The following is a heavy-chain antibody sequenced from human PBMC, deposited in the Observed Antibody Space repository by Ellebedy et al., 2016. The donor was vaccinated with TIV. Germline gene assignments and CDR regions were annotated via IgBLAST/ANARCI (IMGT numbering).Heavy chain of an antibody. CDR3: ARTWTSVRGVLDV. D-gene: IGHD3-10*01. Sequence: ASVKVSXXASGYTFTSYDINWVRQATGQGLEWMGGHTNYAQRFQGRVRVTTDASRSTGYMELRCLTSDDTAVYYCARTWTSVRGVLDVWGQGTTISVSS. V-gene: IGHV1-18*01. CDR2: HT. CDR1: GYTFTSYD. J-gene: IGHJ6*02.